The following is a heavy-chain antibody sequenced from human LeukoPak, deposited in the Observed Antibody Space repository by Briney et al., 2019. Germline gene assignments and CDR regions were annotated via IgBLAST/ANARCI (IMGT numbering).Heavy chain of an antibody. Sequence: ASVKVSCKASGYTFTSYGISWVRQAPGQGLEWMGWISAYNGNTNYAQKLQGRVTMTTDTSTSTAYMELRSLRSEDTAVYYCARDDFWSGYSAYYFDYWGQGTLVTVSS. CDR2: ISAYNGNT. CDR3: ARDDFWSGYSAYYFDY. V-gene: IGHV1-18*01. J-gene: IGHJ4*02. D-gene: IGHD3-3*01. CDR1: GYTFTSYG.